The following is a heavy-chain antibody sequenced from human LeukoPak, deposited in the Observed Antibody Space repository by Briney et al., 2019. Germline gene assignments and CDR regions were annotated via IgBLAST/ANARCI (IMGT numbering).Heavy chain of an antibody. V-gene: IGHV3-74*01. CDR3: VRDLILVDTPGDDFDY. CDR1: GFTFSNYW. J-gene: IGHJ4*02. CDR2: INVDGSVK. D-gene: IGHD4-23*01. Sequence: GGSLRLPCAASGFTFSNYWMHWVRQVPGKGLVWVSRINVDGSVKSYADSVKGRFTISRDNAKNTVSLRMNSLRAEDTAVYYCVRDLILVDTPGDDFDYWGQGALVTVSS.